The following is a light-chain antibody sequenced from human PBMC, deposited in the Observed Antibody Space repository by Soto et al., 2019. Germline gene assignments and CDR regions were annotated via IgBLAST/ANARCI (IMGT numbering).Light chain of an antibody. J-gene: IGKJ3*01. CDR3: QHYGTSAL. Sequence: EIVLTQSPGTLSLSPGERATLSCRASQTVSDMYLAWYQQKPRQAPRLLIYASNRATGIPDRFSGSGSGTDFTLTIGRLEPEDFAVYYCQHYGTSALFGPGTKVDIK. CDR1: QTVSDMY. CDR2: AS. V-gene: IGKV3-20*01.